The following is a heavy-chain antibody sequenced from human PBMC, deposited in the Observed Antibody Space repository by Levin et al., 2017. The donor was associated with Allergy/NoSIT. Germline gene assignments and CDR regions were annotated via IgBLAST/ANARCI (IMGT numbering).Heavy chain of an antibody. D-gene: IGHD6-25*01. Sequence: GESLKISCAASGFTFSDYYMSWIRQAPGKGLEWVSYISGTTNYIKYADSVKGRFTISRDNAKKSLYVQMNSLRAEDTAVYYCARYVPYTSGWRDFDYWGQGTLVTVSS. CDR3: ARYVPYTSGWRDFDY. CDR2: ISGTTNYI. V-gene: IGHV3-11*03. J-gene: IGHJ4*02. CDR1: GFTFSDYY.